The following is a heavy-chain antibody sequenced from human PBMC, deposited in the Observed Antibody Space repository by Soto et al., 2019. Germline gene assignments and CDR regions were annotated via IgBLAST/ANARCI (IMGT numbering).Heavy chain of an antibody. V-gene: IGHV2-5*02. CDR2: IYWDDDK. CDR1: GFSLSSRKMG. D-gene: IGHD3-9*01. J-gene: IGHJ4*02. Sequence: QITLKESGPPLVNPAQTLTLTCNFSGFSLSSRKMGVGWIRQPPGKALEWLALIYWDDDKRYRPSLNNRLTITKDTSKNQVLLTMTNLDPVDTATYYCAHTGYYDLLTFDYWGQGTLVTVSS. CDR3: AHTGYYDLLTFDY.